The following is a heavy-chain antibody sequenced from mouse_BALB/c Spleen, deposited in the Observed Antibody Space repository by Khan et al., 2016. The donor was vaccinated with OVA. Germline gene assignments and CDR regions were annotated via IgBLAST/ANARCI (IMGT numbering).Heavy chain of an antibody. J-gene: IGHJ2*01. V-gene: IGHV2-9*02. CDR3: ARTREPDYFDY. Sequence: QVQLKQSGPGLVAPSQSLSITCTVTGFSLTSYAIHWIRQPPGKGLEWLGVIWAGGSTNYNSALMSRLSISKDNSKSQVFLKMNSLQTHDTAIYYCARTREPDYFDYWGQGTTLTVSS. CDR2: IWAGGST. CDR1: GFSLTSYA.